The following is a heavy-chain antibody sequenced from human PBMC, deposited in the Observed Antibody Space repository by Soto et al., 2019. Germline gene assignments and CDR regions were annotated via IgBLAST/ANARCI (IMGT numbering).Heavy chain of an antibody. V-gene: IGHV1-3*01. CDR1: GYTFTSYA. CDR2: INAGNGNT. Sequence: QVQLVQSGAEVKKPGASVKVSCKASGYTFTSYAMHWVRQAPGQRLEWMGWINAGNGNTKYSQKFQGRVTITRDTSASTAYMELSRLRCEDTAVYYCASAPRGLGSCTNGVCRNWFDPWGQGTLVTVSS. J-gene: IGHJ5*02. D-gene: IGHD2-8*01. CDR3: ASAPRGLGSCTNGVCRNWFDP.